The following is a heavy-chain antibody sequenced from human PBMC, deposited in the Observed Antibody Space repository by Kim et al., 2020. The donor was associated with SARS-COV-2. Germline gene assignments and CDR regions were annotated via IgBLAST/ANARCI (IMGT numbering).Heavy chain of an antibody. Sequence: GGSLRLSCAASGFTFSSYGMHWVRQAPGKGLEWVAVIWYDGSNKYYADSVKGRFTISRDNSKNTLYLQMNSLRAEDTAVYYCARDLSPFGGYYPNFDYWGQGTLVTGSS. D-gene: IGHD3-22*01. V-gene: IGHV3-33*01. CDR1: GFTFSSYG. CDR2: IWYDGSNK. J-gene: IGHJ4*02. CDR3: ARDLSPFGGYYPNFDY.